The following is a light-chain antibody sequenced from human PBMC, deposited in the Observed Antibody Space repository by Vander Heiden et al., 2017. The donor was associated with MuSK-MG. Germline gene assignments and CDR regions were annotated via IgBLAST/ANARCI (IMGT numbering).Light chain of an antibody. J-gene: IGLJ2*01. CDR2: HVS. CDR1: SSDVGGYNY. CDR3: SSYTSSSTLVV. V-gene: IGLV2-14*03. Sequence: QSALTQPASVSGSPGQSITISCTGTSSDVGGYNYVSWYQQHPGKAPKLMIYHVSNRPSGVSNRFSGSKSANTASLTFSGLQAEDEADYHCSSYTSSSTLVVFGGGTKVTVL.